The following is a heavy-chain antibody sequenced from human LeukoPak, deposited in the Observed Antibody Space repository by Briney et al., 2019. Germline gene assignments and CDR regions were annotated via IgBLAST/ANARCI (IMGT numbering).Heavy chain of an antibody. CDR2: INPNSGDT. V-gene: IGHV1-2*02. Sequence: ASVKVSCKASGYTFTVYYMHWVRQAPGQGLEWMGWINPNSGDTNYAQNFQGRVTMTRDTSITSVYMELSRLTSDDTAVYYCAREINWFDPWGQGTLVTVSS. CDR1: GYTFTVYY. CDR3: AREINWFDP. J-gene: IGHJ5*02.